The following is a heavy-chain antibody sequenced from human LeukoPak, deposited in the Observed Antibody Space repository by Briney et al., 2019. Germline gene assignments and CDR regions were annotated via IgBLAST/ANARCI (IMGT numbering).Heavy chain of an antibody. CDR2: INLNSGGT. CDR3: ARGDILTGHDY. J-gene: IGHJ4*02. V-gene: IGHV1-2*02. Sequence: ASVKVSCKASGYTFTGYYMHWVRQAPGQGLEWMGWINLNSGGTNYAQKFQGRVTMTRDTSISTAYMELSRLRSDDTAVYYCARGDILTGHDYWGQGTLVTVSS. CDR1: GYTFTGYY. D-gene: IGHD3-9*01.